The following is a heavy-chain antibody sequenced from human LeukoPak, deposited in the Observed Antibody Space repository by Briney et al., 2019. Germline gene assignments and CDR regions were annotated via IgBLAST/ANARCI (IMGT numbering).Heavy chain of an antibody. V-gene: IGHV4-61*08. D-gene: IGHD2-2*02. Sequence: SETLSLTCTVSGGSISRSGYYWSWIRQPPGKGLEWIGYIYYSGSTNYNPSLKSRVTISVDTSKNQFSLKLSSVTAADTAVYYCARGPISYFDYWGQGTLVTVSS. CDR2: IYYSGST. CDR1: GGSISRSGYY. CDR3: ARGPISYFDY. J-gene: IGHJ4*02.